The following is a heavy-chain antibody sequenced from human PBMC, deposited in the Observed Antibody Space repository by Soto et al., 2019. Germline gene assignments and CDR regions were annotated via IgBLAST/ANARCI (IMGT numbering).Heavy chain of an antibody. J-gene: IGHJ3*02. CDR1: GFTFSGSA. D-gene: IGHD3-9*01. CDR3: TTLRYFDWLPRGAFDI. CDR2: IRSKANSYAT. Sequence: WGSLRLSCAASGFTFSGSAMHWVRQASGKGLEWVGRIRSKANSYATAYAALVKGRFTISRDDSKNTAYLQMNSLKTEDTAVYYCTTLRYFDWLPRGAFDIWGQGTMVTVSS. V-gene: IGHV3-73*01.